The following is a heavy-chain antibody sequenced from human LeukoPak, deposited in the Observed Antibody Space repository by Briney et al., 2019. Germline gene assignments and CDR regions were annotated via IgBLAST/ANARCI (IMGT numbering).Heavy chain of an antibody. CDR1: SGPFSGYY. CDR3: ARDTSGYRRGSFDY. CDR2: IYYSGST. V-gene: IGHV4-59*01. J-gene: IGHJ4*02. D-gene: IGHD3-22*01. Sequence: PSETLSLTCAVYSGPFSGYYWSWIRQPPGKGLEWIGYIYYSGSTSYNPSLKSRVTISVDTSNNQFSLKLSSVTAADTAVYYCARDTSGYRRGSFDYWGQGTLVTVSS.